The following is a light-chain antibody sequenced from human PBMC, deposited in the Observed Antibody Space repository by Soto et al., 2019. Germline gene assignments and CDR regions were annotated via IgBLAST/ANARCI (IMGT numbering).Light chain of an antibody. CDR2: GAS. CDR1: QSVSSN. Sequence: EIVMTQSPATLSVSPGDRATLSCRASQSVSSNLAWYQQKPGQAPRLLIYGASTRATGIPAGFSGSGSGTEFTLTICSLQSEDFAVYYCQQYNNWPPWTFGQGTKGEIK. CDR3: QQYNNWPPWT. J-gene: IGKJ1*01. V-gene: IGKV3-15*01.